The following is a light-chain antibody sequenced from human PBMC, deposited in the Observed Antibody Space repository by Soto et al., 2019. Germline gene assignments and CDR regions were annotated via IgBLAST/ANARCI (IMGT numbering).Light chain of an antibody. V-gene: IGLV2-14*01. CDR1: SSDVGGYNY. CDR2: EVS. Sequence: QSALIQPASVSGSPGQSITISCTGTSSDVGGYNYVSWYQQHPGKAPKVMIYEVSNRPSGVSNRFSGSKSGNTASLTISGLQAEDEADYYCSSYTSSSTGYVFGTGTKLTVL. CDR3: SSYTSSSTGYV. J-gene: IGLJ1*01.